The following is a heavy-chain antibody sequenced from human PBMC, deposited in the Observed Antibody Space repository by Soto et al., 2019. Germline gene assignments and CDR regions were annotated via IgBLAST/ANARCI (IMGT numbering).Heavy chain of an antibody. J-gene: IGHJ5*02. CDR1: GGSISSGGYY. Sequence: QVQLQESGPGLVKPSQTLSLTCTVSGGSISSGGYYWSWIRQHPGKGLEWIGYIYYSGSTYYNPSLKSRVTISVDTSKNQFSLKLSSVTAADTAVYYCARQAGIAVAGGWFDPWGQGTLVTVSS. CDR2: IYYSGST. V-gene: IGHV4-31*03. CDR3: ARQAGIAVAGGWFDP. D-gene: IGHD6-19*01.